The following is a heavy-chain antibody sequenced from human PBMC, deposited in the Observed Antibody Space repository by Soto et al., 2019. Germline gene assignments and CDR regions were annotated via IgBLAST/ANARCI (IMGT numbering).Heavy chain of an antibody. CDR2: IYYSGST. Sequence: TQSLTCTLPRPSIPSSSYYWASNGQPPGKVLEWIGSIYYSGSTYYNPSLKSRVTISVDTSKNQFSLKLSSVTAADTALYYCARKRQQLVPPWYYYGMDVWGKGTTV. V-gene: IGHV4-39*01. CDR1: RPSIPSSSYY. D-gene: IGHD6-13*01. CDR3: ARKRQQLVPPWYYYGMDV. J-gene: IGHJ6*04.